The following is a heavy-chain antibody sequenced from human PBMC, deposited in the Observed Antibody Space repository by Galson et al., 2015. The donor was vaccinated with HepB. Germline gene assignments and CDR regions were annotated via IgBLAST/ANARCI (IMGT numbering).Heavy chain of an antibody. D-gene: IGHD6-19*01. CDR2: ISSSSSYI. CDR3: AREQSGSGWYRVQDNWFDP. Sequence: SLRLSCAASGFTFSSYSMSWVRQAPGKGLEWVSSISSSSSYIYYADSVKGRFTISRDNAKNSLYLQMNSLRAEDTAVYYCAREQSGSGWYRVQDNWFDPWGQGTLVTVSS. J-gene: IGHJ5*02. V-gene: IGHV3-21*01. CDR1: GFTFSSYS.